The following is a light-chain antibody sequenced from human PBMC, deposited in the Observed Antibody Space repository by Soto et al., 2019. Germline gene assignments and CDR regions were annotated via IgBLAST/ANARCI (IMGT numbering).Light chain of an antibody. CDR1: QSISNSH. Sequence: ENVLTQSPGTLSLSPGERATLSCRASQSISNSHLAWYQQKPGQTPSLLIYHASNRATSIPDRFSGSGSGTDFTHTISRLEPEDFAVDYCQQYGDSLLTFGGGTKVEIK. J-gene: IGKJ4*01. CDR2: HAS. V-gene: IGKV3-20*01. CDR3: QQYGDSLLT.